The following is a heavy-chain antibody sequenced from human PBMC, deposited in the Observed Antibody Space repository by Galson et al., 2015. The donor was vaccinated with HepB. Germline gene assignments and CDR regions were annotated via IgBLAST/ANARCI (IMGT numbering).Heavy chain of an antibody. CDR2: IYYNGNT. CDR1: GGSVSSGSYY. Sequence: ETLSLTCTVSGGSVSSGSYYWSWIRQLPGKGLEWIGCIYYNGNTNYNPSLKSRVTISVDTSKNQFSLKLSSVTAADTALYYCTRGPPLAFCVGDCYLWGQGTPVTVSS. CDR3: TRGPPLAFCVGDCYL. V-gene: IGHV4-61*01. J-gene: IGHJ4*02. D-gene: IGHD2-21*01.